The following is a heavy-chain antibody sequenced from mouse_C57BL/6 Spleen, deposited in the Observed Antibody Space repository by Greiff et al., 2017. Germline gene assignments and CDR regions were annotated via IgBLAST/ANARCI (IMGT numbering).Heavy chain of an antibody. CDR3: ARGDYRNYGYFDV. V-gene: IGHV1-81*01. Sequence: QVQLQQSGAELARPGASVKLSCKASGYTFTSYGISWVKQRTGQGLEWIGEIYPSSGNTYYNEKFKGKATLTADKSSSTAYMELRSLTSEDSAVYFCARGDYRNYGYFDVWGTGTTVTVSS. D-gene: IGHD2-14*01. CDR2: IYPSSGNT. J-gene: IGHJ1*03. CDR1: GYTFTSYG.